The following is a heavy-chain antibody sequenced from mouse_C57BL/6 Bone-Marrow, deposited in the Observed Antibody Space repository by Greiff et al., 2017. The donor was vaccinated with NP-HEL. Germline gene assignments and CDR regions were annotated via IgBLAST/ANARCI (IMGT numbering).Heavy chain of an antibody. J-gene: IGHJ4*01. D-gene: IGHD1-1*01. CDR3: ARCLSYYGSSYYAMDY. CDR2: IYPGGGYT. CDR1: GYTFTNYW. Sequence: VQLQQSGAELVRPGTSVKMSCKASGYTFTNYWIGWAKQRPGHGLEWIGDIYPGGGYTNYNEKFKGKATLTADKSSSTAYMQFSSLTSEDSAIYYFARCLSYYGSSYYAMDYWGQGTSVTVTA. V-gene: IGHV1-63*01.